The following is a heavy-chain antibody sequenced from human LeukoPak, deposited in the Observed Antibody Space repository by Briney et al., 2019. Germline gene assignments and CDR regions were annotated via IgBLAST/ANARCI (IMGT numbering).Heavy chain of an antibody. D-gene: IGHD6-6*01. CDR1: GGTFSSYA. Sequence: ASVKVSCKASGGTFSSYAISWVRQAPGQGLEWMGWINPNSGGTNYAQKFQGRVTMTRDTSISTAYMELSRLRSDDTAVYYCARDRIAARPDYNWFDPWGQGTLVTVSS. J-gene: IGHJ5*02. CDR3: ARDRIAARPDYNWFDP. V-gene: IGHV1-2*02. CDR2: INPNSGGT.